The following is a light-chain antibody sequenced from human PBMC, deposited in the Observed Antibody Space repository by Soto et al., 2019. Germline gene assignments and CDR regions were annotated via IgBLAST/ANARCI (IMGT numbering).Light chain of an antibody. CDR1: QGISSY. J-gene: IGKJ1*01. Sequence: AIRMTQSPSSFSASTGDRVTITCRASQGISSYLAWYQQKPGKAPKLLIYAASTLQSGVPSRFSGSGSGTDFILTISCLQSEDFATYYCQQYYSYPATFGQVTKVEIK. CDR3: QQYYSYPAT. V-gene: IGKV1-8*01. CDR2: AAS.